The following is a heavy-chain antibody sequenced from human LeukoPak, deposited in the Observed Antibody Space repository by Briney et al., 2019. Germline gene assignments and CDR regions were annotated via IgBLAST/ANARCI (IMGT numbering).Heavy chain of an antibody. CDR2: INPAESDT. Sequence: GGSLRLSCEASGFTFSSHWMGWVRQAPGKGLGWVANINPAESDTYYVDSVKGRFTISRDNAKKSTFLQMNSLRVEETALYYCMKWGSAADIKDWAQGTLVTVSS. CDR3: MKWGSAADIKD. D-gene: IGHD6-25*01. V-gene: IGHV3-7*03. J-gene: IGHJ4*02. CDR1: GFTFSSHW.